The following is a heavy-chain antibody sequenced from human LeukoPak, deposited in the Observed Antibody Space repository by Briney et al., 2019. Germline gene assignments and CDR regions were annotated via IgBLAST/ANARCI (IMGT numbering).Heavy chain of an antibody. CDR3: AKGDYGDYGLYGMDV. CDR1: GFTFSNYA. J-gene: IGHJ6*02. D-gene: IGHD4-17*01. V-gene: IGHV3-30*04. Sequence: PGGSLRLSCAVSGFTFSNYAMHWVRQAPGKGLEWVAVISYDGSNKYYADSVKGRFTISRDNSKNTLYLQMNSLRAEDTAVYYCAKGDYGDYGLYGMDVWGQGTTVTVS. CDR2: ISYDGSNK.